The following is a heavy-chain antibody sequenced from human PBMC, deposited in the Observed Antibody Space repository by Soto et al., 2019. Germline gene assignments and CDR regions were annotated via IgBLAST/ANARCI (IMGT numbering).Heavy chain of an antibody. D-gene: IGHD1-26*01. Sequence: SETLSLTCTVSGGSISSYYWSWIRQPPGKGLEWIGYIYQSGSTHYNPSLKSRVTISVDKSNNQFSLKLSFVTAADTAIYYCARNLGGRFYGMEVWGQGTTVTVSS. J-gene: IGHJ6*02. CDR1: GGSISSYY. V-gene: IGHV4-59*12. CDR2: IYQSGST. CDR3: ARNLGGRFYGMEV.